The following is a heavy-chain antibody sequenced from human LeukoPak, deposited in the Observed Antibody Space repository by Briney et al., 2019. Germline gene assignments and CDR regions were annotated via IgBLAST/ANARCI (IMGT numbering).Heavy chain of an antibody. CDR1: GYTFTIYG. D-gene: IGHD2-21*01. Sequence: ASVKVSCKASGYTFTIYGFIWVRQAPGQGLEWMGWTSAYNGNTNYAQKLQGRVTMTTDTSTSTAYMELSSLRSEDTAVYYCARDSSDSGLDYWGQGTLVTVTS. V-gene: IGHV1-18*04. CDR3: ARDSSDSGLDY. CDR2: TSAYNGNT. J-gene: IGHJ4*02.